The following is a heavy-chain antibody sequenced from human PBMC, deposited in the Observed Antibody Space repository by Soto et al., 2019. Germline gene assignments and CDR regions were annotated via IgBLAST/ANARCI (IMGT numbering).Heavy chain of an antibody. D-gene: IGHD3-22*01. Sequence: GGSLRLSCAASGFTFSSYAMSWVRQAPGKGLEWFSAISGSGGSTYYADSVKGRFTISRDNSKNTLYLQMNSLRAEDTAVYYCAKDARWSYDSSGYYYGPEDYWGQGTLVTVSS. CDR2: ISGSGGST. CDR1: GFTFSSYA. V-gene: IGHV3-23*01. CDR3: AKDARWSYDSSGYYYGPEDY. J-gene: IGHJ4*02.